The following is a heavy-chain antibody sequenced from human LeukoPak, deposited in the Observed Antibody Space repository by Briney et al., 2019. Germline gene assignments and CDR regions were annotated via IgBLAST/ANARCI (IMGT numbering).Heavy chain of an antibody. CDR3: ARYLIVAAAFDY. J-gene: IGHJ4*02. V-gene: IGHV4-31*03. CDR1: GGSISSGGYY. Sequence: KPSETLSLTCTVSGGSISSGGYYWSWIRQHPGKGLAWIGYIYYSGSTYYNPSLKSRVTISVDTSKNQFSLKLSSVTAADTAVYYCARYLIVAAAFDYWGQGTLVTVSS. CDR2: IYYSGST. D-gene: IGHD2-15*01.